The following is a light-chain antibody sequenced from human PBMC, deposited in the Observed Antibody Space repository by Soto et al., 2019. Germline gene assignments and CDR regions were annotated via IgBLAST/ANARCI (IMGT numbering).Light chain of an antibody. V-gene: IGKV1-39*01. J-gene: IGKJ5*01. CDR3: QQTHAVPLT. CDR1: QPISNY. Sequence: DVQMTQSPSSMSASVGDRVTITCRASQPISNYLNWYQQKAGEAPKVLIFGASSLQSGVPSKFSGSGYGTDFTLIINKLHPDDLATYSCQQTHAVPLTFGQGTRL. CDR2: GAS.